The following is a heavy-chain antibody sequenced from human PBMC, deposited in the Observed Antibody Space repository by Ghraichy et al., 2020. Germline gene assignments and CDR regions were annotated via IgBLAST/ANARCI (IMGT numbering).Heavy chain of an antibody. CDR2: ISAYNGNT. D-gene: IGHD6-13*01. V-gene: IGHV1-18*04. CDR3: ARAEVSSSDFDY. CDR1: GYTFTSYG. J-gene: IGHJ4*02. Sequence: ASVKVSCKASGYTFTSYGISWVRQAPGQRLEWMGWISAYNGNTNYAQKLQGRVTMTTDTSTSTAYMELRSLRSDDTPVYYCARAEVSSSDFDYWGQGTLVTVSS.